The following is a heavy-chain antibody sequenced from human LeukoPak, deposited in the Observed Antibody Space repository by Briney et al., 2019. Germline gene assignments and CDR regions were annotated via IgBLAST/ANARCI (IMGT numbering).Heavy chain of an antibody. CDR1: GVSISSSSYY. CDR2: IYYSGST. J-gene: IGHJ4*02. CDR3: ARSRNYYDSSGYLYYFDY. Sequence: SETLSLTCTVSGVSISSSSYYWGWIRQPPGKRQEWIGSIYYSGSTYYNPSLKSRVTISVDTSKNQFSLKLSSVTAADTAVYYCARSRNYYDSSGYLYYFDYWGQGTLVTVSS. D-gene: IGHD3-22*01. V-gene: IGHV4-39*01.